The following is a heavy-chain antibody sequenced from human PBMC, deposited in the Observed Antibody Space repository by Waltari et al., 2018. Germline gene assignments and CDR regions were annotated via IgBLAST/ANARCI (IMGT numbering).Heavy chain of an antibody. Sequence: EVQLLESGGGLVQPGGSLRLSCAASGFTFSSYAMSWVRQAPGKGLEWVSAISGSGGRTYYADSVKGRFTISRDNSKNTLYLQMNSLRAEDTAVYYCAKVIAAAGTGSGWFDPWGQGTLVTVSS. CDR2: ISGSGGRT. D-gene: IGHD6-13*01. J-gene: IGHJ5*02. CDR1: GFTFSSYA. CDR3: AKVIAAAGTGSGWFDP. V-gene: IGHV3-23*01.